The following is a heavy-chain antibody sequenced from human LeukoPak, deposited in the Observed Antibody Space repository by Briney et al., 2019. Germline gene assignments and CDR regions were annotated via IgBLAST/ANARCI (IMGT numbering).Heavy chain of an antibody. D-gene: IGHD6-19*01. CDR2: ISSSSSTI. V-gene: IGHV3-48*01. J-gene: IGHJ4*02. CDR1: EFTFSSYW. Sequence: GGSLRLSCAASEFTFSSYWMSWVRQAPGKGLEWVSYISSSSSTIYYADSVKGRFTISRDNAKNSLYLQMNSLRAEDTALYYCARSIAVAGTPPLYWGQGTLVTVSS. CDR3: ARSIAVAGTPPLY.